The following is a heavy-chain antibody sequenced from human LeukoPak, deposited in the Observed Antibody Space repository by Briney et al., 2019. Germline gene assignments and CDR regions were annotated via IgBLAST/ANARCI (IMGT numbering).Heavy chain of an antibody. D-gene: IGHD7-27*01. CDR3: ASSSGDPYYYGMDV. CDR1: GYTFTGYY. CDR2: INPNSGGT. V-gene: IGHV1-2*02. Sequence: ASVKVSCKASGYTFTGYYMHWVRQAPGQGLEWMGWINPNSGGTNYAQKFQGRVTMTRDTSIGTAYMELSRLRSDDTAVYYCASSSGDPYYYGMDVWGQGTTVTVSS. J-gene: IGHJ6*02.